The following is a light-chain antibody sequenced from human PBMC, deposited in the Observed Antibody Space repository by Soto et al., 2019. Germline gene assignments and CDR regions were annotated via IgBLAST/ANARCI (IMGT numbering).Light chain of an antibody. CDR2: GVS. Sequence: EIVMTQSPATLSVSPGEIATLSCRASQSVSSKLACFQQKPGQAPSLLIYGVSTRATGVPVRFSGSGSGADFTLTISSLEPEDFALYYSKQHINXHLTSGGGTNV. V-gene: IGKV3-15*01. J-gene: IGKJ4*01. CDR3: KQHINXHLT. CDR1: QSVSSK.